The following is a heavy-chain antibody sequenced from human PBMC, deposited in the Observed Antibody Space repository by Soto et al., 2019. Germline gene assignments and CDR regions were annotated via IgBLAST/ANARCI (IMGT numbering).Heavy chain of an antibody. D-gene: IGHD2-2*01. CDR1: GGSISSYY. J-gene: IGHJ6*02. CDR3: AREGSSTTRGYYGMDV. V-gene: IGHV4-59*12. CDR2: IYHSGST. Sequence: SETLSLTCTVSGGSISSYYWSWIRQPPGKGLEWIGYIYHSGSTYYNPSLKSRVTISVDRSKNQFSLKLSSVTAADTAVYYCAREGSSTTRGYYGMDVWGQGTTVTVSS.